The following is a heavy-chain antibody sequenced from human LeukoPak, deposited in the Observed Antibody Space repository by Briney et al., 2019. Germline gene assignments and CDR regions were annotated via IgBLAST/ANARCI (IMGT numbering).Heavy chain of an antibody. CDR2: ISGSGGNT. J-gene: IGHJ4*02. CDR3: ARDLADWLLDY. Sequence: GGSLRLSCAASGFTFSNYAMSWVRQAPGKGLEWVSAISGSGGNTYYADSVKGRFTISRDNSKNTLYLQMSSLRAEDTAVYYCARDLADWLLDYWGQGTLVTVSS. CDR1: GFTFSNYA. V-gene: IGHV3-23*01. D-gene: IGHD3-9*01.